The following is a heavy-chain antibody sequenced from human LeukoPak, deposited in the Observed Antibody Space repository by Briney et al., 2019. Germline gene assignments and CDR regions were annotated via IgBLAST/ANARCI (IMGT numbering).Heavy chain of an antibody. CDR2: ISYDGSNK. CDR3: AKTPERRDVYRISPPFDY. Sequence: GGSLRLSCAASGFSFSSYGMHWVRQAPGKGLEWVAVISYDGSNKYYADSVKGRFTISRDNSKNTLYLQMNSLRGEDTAVYYCAKTPERRDVYRISPPFDYWGQGTLVTVSS. V-gene: IGHV3-30*18. CDR1: GFSFSSYG. J-gene: IGHJ4*02. D-gene: IGHD5-24*01.